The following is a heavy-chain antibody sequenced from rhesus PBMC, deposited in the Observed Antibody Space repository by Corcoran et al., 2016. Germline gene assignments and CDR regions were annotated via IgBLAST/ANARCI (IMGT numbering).Heavy chain of an antibody. CDR2: IYGSGGST. V-gene: IGHV4S2*01. D-gene: IGHD3-28*01. CDR1: GASIRSNY. CDR3: ARGARSGYNNRFDV. Sequence: QVQLQESGPGLGKPSETLPLTCAVSGASIRSNYWGWIRQAPGKGREWIGRIYGSGGSTDYNPSLKSRVTISIDTSKNQFSLKLSSVTAADTAVYYCARGARSGYNNRFDVWGAGVLVTVSS. J-gene: IGHJ5-1*01.